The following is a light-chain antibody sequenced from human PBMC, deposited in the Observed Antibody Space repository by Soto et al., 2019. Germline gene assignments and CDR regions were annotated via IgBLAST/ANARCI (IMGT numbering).Light chain of an antibody. CDR2: DAS. V-gene: IGKV3-15*01. CDR1: QDVTNS. Sequence: EILMTQSPATLSLSPGEGVTLSCRAAQDVTNSVAWYQQKGGQAPRLLIYDASARASGVSARFSGSGSGTDFTLTISGLQAEDFAVYFCQQYIRRPLSFGQGTRLEMK. J-gene: IGKJ5*01. CDR3: QQYIRRPLS.